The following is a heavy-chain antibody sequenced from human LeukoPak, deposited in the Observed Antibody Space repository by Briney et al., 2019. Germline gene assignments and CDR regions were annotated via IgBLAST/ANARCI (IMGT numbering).Heavy chain of an antibody. J-gene: IGHJ6*02. Sequence: GGSLRLSCAASGFTFSSYSMNWVRQAPGKGLEWVSGISWNSGRIGYADSMKGRFTISRDNAKNSLYLQMNSLRAEDTALYYCAKDRKAAAGTQNYGMDVWGQGTTVTVSS. CDR1: GFTFSSYS. V-gene: IGHV3-9*01. D-gene: IGHD6-13*01. CDR2: ISWNSGRI. CDR3: AKDRKAAAGTQNYGMDV.